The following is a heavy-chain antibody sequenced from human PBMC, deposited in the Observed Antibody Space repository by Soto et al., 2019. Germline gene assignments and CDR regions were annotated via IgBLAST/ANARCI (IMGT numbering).Heavy chain of an antibody. CDR3: AKKYPGTRPFDY. CDR2: IGTNSDT. CDR1: GFTFSSYA. J-gene: IGHJ4*02. Sequence: EVQLLESGGGLVQPGGSLRLSCAASGFTFSSYAMNWVRQAPGKGLEWVSAIGTNSDTYYADSVKGRFTISRDNFKTTLYLQMNSLRAKDTALYYCAKKYPGTRPFDYWGQGTLVTVSS. V-gene: IGHV3-23*01. D-gene: IGHD2-2*01.